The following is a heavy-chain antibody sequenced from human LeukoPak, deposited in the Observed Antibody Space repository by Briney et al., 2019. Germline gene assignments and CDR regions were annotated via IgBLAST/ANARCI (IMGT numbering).Heavy chain of an antibody. J-gene: IGHJ4*02. Sequence: PGGSLRLSCAASGFTFSSYAMSWVRQAPGKGLEWVSAISGSGGSTYYADSVKGRFTISRGNAKNSLYLQVNSLRAEDTAVYYCSRLRGYSYGYGDYWGQGTLVTVSS. CDR1: GFTFSSYA. CDR2: ISGSGGST. D-gene: IGHD5-18*01. CDR3: SRLRGYSYGYGDY. V-gene: IGHV3-23*01.